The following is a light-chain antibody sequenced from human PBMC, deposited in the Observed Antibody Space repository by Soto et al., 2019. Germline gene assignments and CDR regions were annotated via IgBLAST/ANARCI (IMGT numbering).Light chain of an antibody. CDR3: QQYYSYPPT. J-gene: IGKJ5*01. CDR2: AAS. Sequence: AIRMTQSPSSFSASTGDRVTITCRASQGISSYLAWYQQKPGKAPKXLIYAASTLQSGVPSRFSGSGSGTDFTITISCLQSEDFATYYCQQYYSYPPTFGQGTRLEIK. CDR1: QGISSY. V-gene: IGKV1-8*01.